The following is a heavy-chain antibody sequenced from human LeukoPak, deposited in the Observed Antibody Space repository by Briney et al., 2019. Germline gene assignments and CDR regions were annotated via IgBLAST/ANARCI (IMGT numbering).Heavy chain of an antibody. CDR2: VSTNDGNT. J-gene: IGHJ4*02. D-gene: IGHD3-22*01. Sequence: ASVKVSCTASGYTFTNYHIAWVRQAPGQGLEWVGWVSTNDGNTVYAQRLQGRVTMTTDTSTSVAYMELRSLTSDDTAVYYCTRAPPGMTMMTDYWGQGTLVTVSS. CDR1: GYTFTNYH. CDR3: TRAPPGMTMMTDY. V-gene: IGHV1-18*01.